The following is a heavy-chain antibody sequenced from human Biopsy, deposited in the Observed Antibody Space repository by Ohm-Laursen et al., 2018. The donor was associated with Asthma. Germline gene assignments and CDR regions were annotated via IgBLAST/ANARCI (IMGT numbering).Heavy chain of an antibody. D-gene: IGHD2/OR15-2a*01. CDR2: IVFASGAT. J-gene: IGHJ4*01. CDR3: AAGRTSLQGESLI. Sequence: GASVKVSCNASGVALSGYTFEWVRQARGLGLEWIAWIVFASGATNYAQNFQDRLTVTRDMSAGSVSMELRGLSSTDTAVCYCAAGRTSLQGESLIWGQGTLVSVSS. CDR1: GVALSGYT. V-gene: IGHV1-58*01.